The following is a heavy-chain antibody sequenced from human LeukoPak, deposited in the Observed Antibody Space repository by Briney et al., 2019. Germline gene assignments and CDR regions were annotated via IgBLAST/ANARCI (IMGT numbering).Heavy chain of an antibody. V-gene: IGHV3-30-3*01. CDR2: LSYDGSSK. D-gene: IGHD3-22*01. CDR1: GFTFSQFT. J-gene: IGHJ4*02. Sequence: PGGSLRLSCAVSGFTFSQFTLHWVRQAPGKGLEWVTLLSYDGSSKYYADSVKGRFTVSRDDSKNTLYLQMNSLSVEDTAVYYCAIHYYDSSGPFYWGQGTLVTVSS. CDR3: AIHYYDSSGPFY.